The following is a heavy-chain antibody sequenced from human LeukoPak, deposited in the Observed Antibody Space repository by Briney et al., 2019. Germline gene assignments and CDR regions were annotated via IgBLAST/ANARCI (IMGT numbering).Heavy chain of an antibody. CDR1: GLSVTNTY. CDR2: IYSGGGT. CDR3: ADYGSGSYCFDY. J-gene: IGHJ4*02. Sequence: GGSLRLSCAASGLSVTNTYMTWVRQAPGKGLEWVSVIYSGGGTNYADSLKGRFSISRDNSKNTLYLQMNSLRAEDTAVYYCADYGSGSYCFDYWGQGTLVTVSS. V-gene: IGHV3-53*01. D-gene: IGHD3-10*01.